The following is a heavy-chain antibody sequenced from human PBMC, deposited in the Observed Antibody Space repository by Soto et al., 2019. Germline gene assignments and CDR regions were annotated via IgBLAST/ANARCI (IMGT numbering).Heavy chain of an antibody. J-gene: IGHJ6*02. D-gene: IGHD6-13*01. V-gene: IGHV4-31*03. CDR1: GRSISSGGYY. CDR3: ARDSGRGDSSWSCYYYYGMDV. CDR2: IYYSGST. Sequence: PSETLSLTCTVSGRSISSGGYYWSWIRPHPGKGLEWIGYIYYSGSTYYNPSLKSRVPISVHTSKHQFSLKLNSVPAADTAVYYWARDSGRGDSSWSCYYYYGMDVWGQGTTVTVSS.